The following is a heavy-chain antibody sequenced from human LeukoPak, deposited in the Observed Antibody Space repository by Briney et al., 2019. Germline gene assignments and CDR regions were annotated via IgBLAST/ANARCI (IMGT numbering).Heavy chain of an antibody. CDR3: ARGVQEGFLEWVGDY. CDR1: GFTFRSYT. CDR2: ILYDGRTT. J-gene: IGHJ4*02. Sequence: GGSLRLSCAASGFTFRSYTMHWVRQAPGKGLEWVAVILYDGRTTNYAESVRGRFTISRDNAKNSVYLQMNSLRAEDTAVYYCARGVQEGFLEWVGDYWGQGTLVTVSS. V-gene: IGHV3-30*04. D-gene: IGHD3-3*01.